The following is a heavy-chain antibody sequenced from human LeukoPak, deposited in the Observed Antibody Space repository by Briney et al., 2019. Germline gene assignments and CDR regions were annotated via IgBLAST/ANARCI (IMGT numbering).Heavy chain of an antibody. Sequence: GGSLRLSCAASGFTFSDYYMSWIRQAPGKGLEWVSYISSSSSYTNYADSVKGRFTISRDNAKNSLYLQMNSLRAEDTAVYYCARSGYCSNTSCYRWFDPWGQGTLVTVSS. J-gene: IGHJ5*02. CDR1: GFTFSDYY. V-gene: IGHV3-11*06. CDR2: ISSSSSYT. CDR3: ARSGYCSNTSCYRWFDP. D-gene: IGHD2-2*01.